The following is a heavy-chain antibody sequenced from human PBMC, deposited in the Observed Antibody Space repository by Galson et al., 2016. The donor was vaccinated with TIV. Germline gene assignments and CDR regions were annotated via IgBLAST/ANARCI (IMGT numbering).Heavy chain of an antibody. V-gene: IGHV1-3*01. CDR2: INAGNGNT. CDR1: GYTFTIYA. D-gene: IGHD2-21*01. Sequence: SVKVSCKASGYTFTIYAMHRVRQAPGQRLEWMGWINAGNGNTKYSQKFQGRVTITRDTSASTAYMELSSLRSEDTAVYYCARPPYCGGDCYEYDSWGQGTLVAVSS. J-gene: IGHJ4*02. CDR3: ARPPYCGGDCYEYDS.